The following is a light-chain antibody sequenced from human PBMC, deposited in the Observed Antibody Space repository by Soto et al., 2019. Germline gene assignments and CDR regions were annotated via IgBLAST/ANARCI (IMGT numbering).Light chain of an antibody. CDR3: QAWATNTVI. CDR1: KLGDKY. J-gene: IGLJ2*01. V-gene: IGLV3-1*01. Sequence: SYELTQPPSVSVSPGQTARITCSGDKLGDKYAVWYQQKTGQSPVLVIYQDNKRPSGIPERFSGSNSGNTATLTISGTQALDEADYFCQAWATNTVIFGGGTKLTVL. CDR2: QDN.